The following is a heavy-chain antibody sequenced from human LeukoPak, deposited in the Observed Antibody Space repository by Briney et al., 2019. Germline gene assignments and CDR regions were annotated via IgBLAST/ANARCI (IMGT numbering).Heavy chain of an antibody. CDR1: GGSISSSSYY. CDR2: IYYSGST. Sequence: SETLSLTCTVSGGSISSSSYYWGWIRQPPGKGLEWIGSIYYSGSTYYNPSLKSRVTISVDTSKNQFSLKLSSVTAADTAVYYCARDYYDSSGQRPDLFDYWGQGTLVTVSS. CDR3: ARDYYDSSGQRPDLFDY. J-gene: IGHJ4*02. V-gene: IGHV4-39*07. D-gene: IGHD3-22*01.